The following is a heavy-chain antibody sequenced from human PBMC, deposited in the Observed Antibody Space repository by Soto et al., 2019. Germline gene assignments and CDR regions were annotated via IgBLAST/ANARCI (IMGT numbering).Heavy chain of an antibody. Sequence: EVQLVESGGALVQPGGSLRLSCTASGFTFSSFSMNWVRQAPGRGLEWVSYISLSSSSISYADSVKSRFTTARDNAKNALYLQMNSLRDGDTAVYYCARGGWNDLFDKWGQGTLVTVSS. CDR1: GFTFSSFS. J-gene: IGHJ4*02. CDR2: ISLSSSSI. D-gene: IGHD1-1*01. V-gene: IGHV3-48*02. CDR3: ARGGWNDLFDK.